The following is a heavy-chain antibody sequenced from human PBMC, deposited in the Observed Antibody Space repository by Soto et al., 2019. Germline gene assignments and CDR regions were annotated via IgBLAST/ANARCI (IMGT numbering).Heavy chain of an antibody. J-gene: IGHJ4*02. CDR2: INPAGGTT. CDR3: ALKVVTYYDN. V-gene: IGHV1-46*01. Sequence: QVQLVQSGAEVKKPGASVRISCRASGYSFTSTYVHWVRQAPGQGPEWMGIINPAGGTTYYAQKFQGRLTITSDTSTDTGFMDLNDLTSEDTAVYLCALKVVTYYDNWGQGTLLTVSS. D-gene: IGHD2-21*02. CDR1: GYSFTSTY.